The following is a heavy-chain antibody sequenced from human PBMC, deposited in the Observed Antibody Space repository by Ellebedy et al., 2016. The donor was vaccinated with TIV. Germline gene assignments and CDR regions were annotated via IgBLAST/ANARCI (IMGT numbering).Heavy chain of an antibody. CDR1: GGTFSSYA. CDR2: IIPILGIA. J-gene: IGHJ4*02. D-gene: IGHD6-13*01. Sequence: AASVKVSCKASGGTFSSYAISWVRQAPGQGLEWMGRIIPILGIANYAQKFQGRVTITADKSTSTAYMELSSLRSEDTAVYYCARDREAAAGGGFDYWGQGTLVTVSS. CDR3: ARDREAAAGGGFDY. V-gene: IGHV1-69*04.